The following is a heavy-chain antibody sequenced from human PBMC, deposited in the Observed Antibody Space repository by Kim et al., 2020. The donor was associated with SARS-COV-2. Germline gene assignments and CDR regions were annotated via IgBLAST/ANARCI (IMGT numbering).Heavy chain of an antibody. CDR1: GGSISSGGYY. CDR3: ARVSEYSSSWYWSLGGWFDP. J-gene: IGHJ5*02. D-gene: IGHD6-13*01. V-gene: IGHV4-31*03. CDR2: IYYSGST. Sequence: SETLSLTCTVSGGSISSGGYYWSWIRQHPGKGLEWIGYIYYSGSTYYNPSLKSRVTISVDTSKNQFSLKLSSVTAADTAVYYCARVSEYSSSWYWSLGGWFDPWGQGTLVTVSS.